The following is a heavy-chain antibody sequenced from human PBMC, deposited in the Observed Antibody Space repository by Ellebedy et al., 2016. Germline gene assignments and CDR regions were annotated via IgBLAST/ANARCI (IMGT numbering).Heavy chain of an antibody. CDR2: ISAYNGNT. D-gene: IGHD2-15*01. CDR3: ARVVWDCSGGSCSNWDDY. CDR1: GYTFTSYG. V-gene: IGHV1-18*01. Sequence: ASVKVSXKASGYTFTSYGISWVRQAPGQGLEWMGWISAYNGNTNYAQKLQGRVTMTTDTSTSTAYMELRSLRSDDTAVYYCARVVWDCSGGSCSNWDDYWGQGTLVTVSS. J-gene: IGHJ4*02.